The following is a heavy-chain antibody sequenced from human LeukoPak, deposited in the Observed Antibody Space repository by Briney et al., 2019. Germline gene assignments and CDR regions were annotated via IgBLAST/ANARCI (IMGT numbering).Heavy chain of an antibody. V-gene: IGHV4-59*01. CDR3: ARDSSYYDILTGHYYYYVIDV. CDR1: GGSISRYY. Sequence: PSETLCLTCAVSGGSISRYYWSWIRHPPGKGLEWVWYIYYSGSTKYNPSLKSRVTISVDTSKNQFSLKLSSVTAADTDVYYCARDSSYYDILTGHYYYYVIDVWGKGTSVTASS. D-gene: IGHD3-9*01. J-gene: IGHJ6*04. CDR2: IYYSGST.